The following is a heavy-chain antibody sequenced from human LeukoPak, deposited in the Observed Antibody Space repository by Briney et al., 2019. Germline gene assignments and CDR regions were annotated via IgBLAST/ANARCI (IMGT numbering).Heavy chain of an antibody. CDR1: GFTFTTYG. Sequence: GGSLRLSCAASGFTFTTYGMHWVRQAPGKGLEWVANIKQDGSEKYYVDSVKGRFTISRDNAKNSLYLQMNSLRAEDTAVYYCASSVTYYDFWSGYYTWGYYFDYWGQGTLVTVSS. CDR3: ASSVTYYDFWSGYYTWGYYFDY. V-gene: IGHV3-7*01. D-gene: IGHD3-3*01. CDR2: IKQDGSEK. J-gene: IGHJ4*02.